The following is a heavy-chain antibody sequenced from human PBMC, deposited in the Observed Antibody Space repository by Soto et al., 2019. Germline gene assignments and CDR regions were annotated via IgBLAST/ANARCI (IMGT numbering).Heavy chain of an antibody. CDR1: GFTFTTYA. V-gene: IGHV3-23*01. CDR2: ISGSGDYT. CDR3: ARDQGVVIIKDH. J-gene: IGHJ4*02. D-gene: IGHD6-6*01. Sequence: GGSLRLSCAASGFTFTTYAMSWVRQAPGKGLEWVSAISGSGDYTYYADSVKGRFTISRDNSINTLFLRMSSLRIEDTAIYYCARDQGVVIIKDHWGQGTLVTVSS.